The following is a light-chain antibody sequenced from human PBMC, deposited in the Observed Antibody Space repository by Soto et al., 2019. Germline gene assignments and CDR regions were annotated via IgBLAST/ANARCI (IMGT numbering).Light chain of an antibody. CDR2: GAS. J-gene: IGKJ1*01. CDR3: QQYNNWPPKT. CDR1: QSVGSN. V-gene: IGKV3-15*01. Sequence: EIVMTQSPATLSVSPGERATLSCRASQSVGSNLAWDHQNPGQAPRLLIYGASTRATGTPARFSGSGSGTESTLTLSRLQSEDFAVSYCQQYNNWPPKTFGQGTKV.